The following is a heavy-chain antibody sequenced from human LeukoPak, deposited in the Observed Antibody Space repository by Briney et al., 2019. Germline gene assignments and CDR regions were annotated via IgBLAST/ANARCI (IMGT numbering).Heavy chain of an antibody. CDR3: VRLFVDSIGRLD. CDR1: GASIAGSTDY. CDR2: LYFGGYT. D-gene: IGHD3-22*01. V-gene: IGHV4-39*01. J-gene: IGHJ4*02. Sequence: PSGTLSLTCNVSGASIAGSTDYWGWIRQSPGKGLEWIGSLYFGGYTYYYAPLKSRVTISADSPKNQFTLKLNSVTAAETAVYYCVRLFVDSIGRLDWGQGALVTVSS.